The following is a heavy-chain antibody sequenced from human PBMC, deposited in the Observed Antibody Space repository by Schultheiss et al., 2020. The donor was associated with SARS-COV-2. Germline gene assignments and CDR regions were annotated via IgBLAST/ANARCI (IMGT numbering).Heavy chain of an antibody. CDR1: GGSISSSNW. CDR3: ARGRYSSGWCDY. Sequence: RTCAVSGGSISSSNWWSLVRQPPGKGLEWIGEINHSGSTNYNPSLKSRVTISVDTSKNQFSLKLSSVTAADTAVYYCARGRYSSGWCDYWGQGTLVTVSS. CDR2: INHSGST. V-gene: IGHV4-4*02. D-gene: IGHD6-19*01. J-gene: IGHJ4*02.